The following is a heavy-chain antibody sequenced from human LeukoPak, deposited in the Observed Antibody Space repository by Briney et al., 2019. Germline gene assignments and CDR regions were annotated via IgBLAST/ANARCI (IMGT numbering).Heavy chain of an antibody. CDR2: ISGSTRYT. V-gene: IGHV3-21*01. CDR3: SGDSYKHYQEGPPNYYFDY. D-gene: IGHD2-2*01. Sequence: GGSLRLSCAPSRFTFSSYSMNWVSQALERGLEWVSSISGSTRYTYYADTVKGRFTISRDNTTSSLYLRMKTLRTEETALYNCSGDSYKHYQEGPPNYYFDYWGQGTLVTVSS. J-gene: IGHJ4*02. CDR1: RFTFSSYS.